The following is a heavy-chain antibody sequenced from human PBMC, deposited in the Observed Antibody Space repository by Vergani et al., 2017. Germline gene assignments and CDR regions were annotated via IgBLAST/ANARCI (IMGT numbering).Heavy chain of an antibody. CDR3: AKERASSGYYYGPTDY. Sequence: EVQLLESGGGLVQPGGSLRLSCAASGFTFSSYAMSWVRQAPGKGLEWVSAISGSGGSTYYADSVKGRFTISRDNSKNTLYLQMNSLRAEDTAVYYCAKERASSGYYYGPTDYWGQGTLVTVSS. D-gene: IGHD3-22*01. CDR1: GFTFSSYA. J-gene: IGHJ4*02. CDR2: ISGSGGST. V-gene: IGHV3-23*01.